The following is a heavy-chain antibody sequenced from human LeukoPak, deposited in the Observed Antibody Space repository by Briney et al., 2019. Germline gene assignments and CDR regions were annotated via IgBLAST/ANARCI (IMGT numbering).Heavy chain of an antibody. CDR2: IYYSGST. V-gene: IGHV4-59*01. D-gene: IGHD3-9*01. J-gene: IGHJ5*02. CDR3: ARAYYDILTGYEGWFDP. CDR1: GDPISSYY. Sequence: PSETLSLTCTVSGDPISSYYWSWIRQPPGKGLEWIGYIYYSGSTNYNPSLKSRVTTSIDTSKNQFSLNLSSVTAADTAVYYCARAYYDILTGYEGWFDPWGQGTLVTVSS.